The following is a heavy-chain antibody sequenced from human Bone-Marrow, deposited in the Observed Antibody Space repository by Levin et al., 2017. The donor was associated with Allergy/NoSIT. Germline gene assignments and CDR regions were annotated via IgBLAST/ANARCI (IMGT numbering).Heavy chain of an antibody. V-gene: IGHV4-39*07. D-gene: IGHD3-22*01. CDR1: GGSISSRSYY. CDR3: AREGAYYYESSGYSYYYGLDV. J-gene: IGHJ6*02. CDR2: IYYSGST. Sequence: SQTLSLTCTVSGGSISSRSYYWGWIRQPPGKGLEWIGNIYYSGSTYYNPSLKSRVTISVDTSKNQFSLKLSSVTAADTAVYYCAREGAYYYESSGYSYYYGLDVWGQGTTVTVSS.